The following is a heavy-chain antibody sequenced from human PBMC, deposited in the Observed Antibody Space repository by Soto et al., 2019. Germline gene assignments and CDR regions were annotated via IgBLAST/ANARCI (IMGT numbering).Heavy chain of an antibody. CDR3: GATVGEYQLLFIDGGINAFDI. Sequence: QVQLVQSGAEVKKPGCSVKVSCKASGVTFSNYPITWVRLAPGNGLEWVGGIIPIFGTVNDAKKFQGRVTITEDGSTRTAYTEMSRQGSEATDMYNCGATVGEYQLLFIDGGINAFDIWGQGTMVTVSS. V-gene: IGHV1-69*12. D-gene: IGHD2-2*01. J-gene: IGHJ3*02. CDR2: IIPIFGTV. CDR1: GVTFSNYP.